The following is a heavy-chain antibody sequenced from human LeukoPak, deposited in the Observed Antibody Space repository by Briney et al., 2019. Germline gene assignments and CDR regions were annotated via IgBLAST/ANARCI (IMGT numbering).Heavy chain of an antibody. CDR2: IKSKTDGGTT. Sequence: GGSLRLSCAVSGFTFSNAWMNWVRQAPGKGLEWVGHIKSKTDGGTTDYAAPVKGRFTISRDDSKNTLYLQMDSLKTEDTAVYCCTTDPGRGLRGYWGQGTLVTVSS. CDR3: TTDPGRGLRGY. D-gene: IGHD3-10*01. CDR1: GFTFSNAW. V-gene: IGHV3-15*01. J-gene: IGHJ4*02.